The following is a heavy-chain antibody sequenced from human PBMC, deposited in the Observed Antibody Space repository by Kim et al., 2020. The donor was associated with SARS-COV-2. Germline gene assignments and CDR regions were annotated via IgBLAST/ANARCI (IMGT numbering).Heavy chain of an antibody. CDR3: ASSYYDFWSGYYHYYGMDV. V-gene: IGHV4-34*01. CDR2: INHSGST. J-gene: IGHJ6*02. CDR1: GGSFSGYY. Sequence: SETLSLTCAVYGGSFSGYYWSWIRQPPGKGLEWIGEINHSGSTNYNPSLKSRVTISVDTSKNQFSLKLSSVTAADTAVYYCASSYYDFWSGYYHYYGMDVWGQGTTVTVSS. D-gene: IGHD3-3*01.